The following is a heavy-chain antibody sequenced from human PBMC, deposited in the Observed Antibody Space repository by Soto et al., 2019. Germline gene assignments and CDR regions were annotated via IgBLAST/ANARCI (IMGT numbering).Heavy chain of an antibody. CDR1: GGTFSSYA. CDR3: ARSQGSSTSLEIYYYYYYGMDV. D-gene: IGHD2-2*01. Sequence: QVQLVQSGAEVKKPGSSVKVSCKASGGTFSSYAISWVRQAPGQGLEWMGGIIPIPGTANYAQKFQGRVTITEDEFTSTAYMELSSLRAEDTAVYYCARSQGSSTSLEIYYYYYYGMDVWGQGTTVTVSS. CDR2: IIPIPGTA. J-gene: IGHJ6*02. V-gene: IGHV1-69*01.